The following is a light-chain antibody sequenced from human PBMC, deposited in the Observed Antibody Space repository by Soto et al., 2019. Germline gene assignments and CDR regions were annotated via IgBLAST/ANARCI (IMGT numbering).Light chain of an antibody. CDR3: QQYGSSPPEKT. V-gene: IGKV3-20*01. J-gene: IGKJ1*01. CDR2: GAS. Sequence: EMVLTQSPGTLSLSAGERATLSCRASQSVSSNYLAWYQQKPGQSPRLLMYGASRRVTGIPDRFSGSVSGTDFTLTSSRLEPEDFAVYYCQQYGSSPPEKTFGQGTKVEIK. CDR1: QSVSSNY.